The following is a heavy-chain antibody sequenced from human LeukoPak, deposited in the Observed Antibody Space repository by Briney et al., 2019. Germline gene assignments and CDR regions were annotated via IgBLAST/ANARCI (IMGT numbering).Heavy chain of an antibody. J-gene: IGHJ4*02. D-gene: IGHD5-24*01. Sequence: SETLSLTCTVSGGSISIGGYYWSWIRQHPGKGLEWIGYTYYSGSTYYNPSLKSRVTISVDTSKNQFSLKLSSVTAADTAVYYCARVESPYYFDYWGQGTLVTVSS. CDR2: TYYSGST. CDR3: ARVESPYYFDY. V-gene: IGHV4-30-4*08. CDR1: GGSISIGGYY.